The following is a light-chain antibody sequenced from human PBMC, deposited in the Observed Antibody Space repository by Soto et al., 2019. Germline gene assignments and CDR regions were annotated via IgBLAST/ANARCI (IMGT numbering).Light chain of an antibody. CDR2: SDN. V-gene: IGLV1-44*01. Sequence: QSVLTQPPSASGTPGQRVTISCAGSSSNIGTNTVFWYQQLPGAAPKLLIYSDNQRPSGVPDRFAGSKSGTSASLAISGLQSEDEADYDCAAWDVSLVVFGGGTKLTVL. J-gene: IGLJ2*01. CDR3: AAWDVSLVV. CDR1: SSNIGTNT.